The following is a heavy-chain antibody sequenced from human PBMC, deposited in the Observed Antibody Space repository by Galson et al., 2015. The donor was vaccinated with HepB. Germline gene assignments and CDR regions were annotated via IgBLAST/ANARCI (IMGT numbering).Heavy chain of an antibody. CDR2: ISYDGSNK. D-gene: IGHD6-19*01. CDR3: AKGPFPADNIAVAGIWADY. Sequence: SLRLSCAASGFTFSSYGMHWVRQAPGKGLEWVAVISYDGSNKYYADSVKGRFTISRDNSKNTLYLQMNSLRAEDTAVYYCAKGPFPADNIAVAGIWADYWGQGTLVTVSS. CDR1: GFTFSSYG. J-gene: IGHJ4*02. V-gene: IGHV3-30*18.